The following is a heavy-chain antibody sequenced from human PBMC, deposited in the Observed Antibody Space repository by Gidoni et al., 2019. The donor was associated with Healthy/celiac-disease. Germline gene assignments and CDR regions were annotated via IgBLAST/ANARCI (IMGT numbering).Heavy chain of an antibody. CDR1: GYTFTSYG. J-gene: IGHJ6*02. CDR3: ARDVEDFWSGYGAYGMDV. D-gene: IGHD3-3*01. Sequence: QVHLVQSGAEVKKPGASVKVSCKASGYTFTSYGISWVRQAPGQGLEWMGWISAYNGNTNYAQKLQGRVTMTTDTSTSTAYMELRSLRSDDTAVYYCARDVEDFWSGYGAYGMDVWGQGTTVTVSS. CDR2: ISAYNGNT. V-gene: IGHV1-18*01.